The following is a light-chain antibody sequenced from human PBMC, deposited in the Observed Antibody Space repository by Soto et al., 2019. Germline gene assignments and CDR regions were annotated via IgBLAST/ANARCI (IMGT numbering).Light chain of an antibody. CDR2: ATS. J-gene: IGKJ2*01. Sequence: EIMLTQSPGTLSLSPGERATLSCRASQSVASSYLGWYQQKPGQAPRLLIYATSSRATGIPDRCSGSGSGTDFTLTISRLEPEDFAVYYCQQYVSSSYTFGQGTKLEIK. V-gene: IGKV3-20*01. CDR3: QQYVSSSYT. CDR1: QSVASSY.